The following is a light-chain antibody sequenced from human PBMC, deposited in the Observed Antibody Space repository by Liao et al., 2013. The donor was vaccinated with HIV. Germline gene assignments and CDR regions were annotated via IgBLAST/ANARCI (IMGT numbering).Light chain of an antibody. J-gene: IGLJ1*01. V-gene: IGLV3-21*01. CDR1: NIGSDT. CDR2: FDS. Sequence: SYGLTQPPSVSVAPGQTATITCGGDNIGSDTVHWYRQQPGQAPVLVIFFDSDRPSGIPERFSGSSSGTEVTLTISGVQAEDEADYYCQSADSSGSYVFGRGTKVTVL. CDR3: QSADSSGSYV.